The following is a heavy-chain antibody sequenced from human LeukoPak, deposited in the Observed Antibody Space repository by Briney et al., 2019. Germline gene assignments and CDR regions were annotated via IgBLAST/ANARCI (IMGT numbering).Heavy chain of an antibody. CDR3: ARVHPFGEWGGNWFDP. Sequence: SETLSLTCTVSGGSISSGGYYWSWIRQHPGKGLEWIGYIYYSGSTYYNPSLKSRVTISVDTSKNQFSLKLSSVTAADTAVYYCARVHPFGEWGGNWFDPWGQGTLVTVSS. J-gene: IGHJ5*02. D-gene: IGHD3-10*01. CDR2: IYYSGST. CDR1: GGSISSGGYY. V-gene: IGHV4-31*03.